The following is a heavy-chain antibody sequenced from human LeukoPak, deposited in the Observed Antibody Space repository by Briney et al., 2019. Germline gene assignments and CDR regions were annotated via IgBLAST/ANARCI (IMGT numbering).Heavy chain of an antibody. V-gene: IGHV4-34*01. CDR2: INHSGST. J-gene: IGHJ4*02. Sequence: SETLSLTCAVYGGSFSGYYWSWIRQPPGKGLEWIGEINHSGSTNYNPSLKSRVTISVDTSKNQFSLKLSSVTAADTAVYYCASFTVTRVIDYWGQGTLVTVSS. CDR1: GGSFSGYY. CDR3: ASFTVTRVIDY. D-gene: IGHD4-17*01.